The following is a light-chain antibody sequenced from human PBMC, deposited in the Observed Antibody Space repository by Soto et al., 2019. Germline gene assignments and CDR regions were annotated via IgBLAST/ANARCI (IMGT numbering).Light chain of an antibody. CDR2: DVT. J-gene: IGLJ1*01. CDR1: SSDVGGYNY. Sequence: QSALTQPASVSGSPGQSITISCTGTSSDVGGYNYVSWYQQHPGKAPKVMLFDVTNRPSGVSSRFSGSKSGNTASLTISGLQAADEAEYYCAAWDDSLNGFVVGSGTKVTV. V-gene: IGLV2-14*03. CDR3: AAWDDSLNGFV.